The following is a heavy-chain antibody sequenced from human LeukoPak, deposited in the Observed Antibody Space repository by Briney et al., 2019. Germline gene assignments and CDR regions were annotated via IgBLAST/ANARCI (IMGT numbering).Heavy chain of an antibody. Sequence: SETLSLTCAVYGGSFSGYYWSWIRQPPGKGQEWIGYIYYSGSTNYNPSLKSRVTISVDTSKNQFSLKLSSVTAADTAVYYCAREPSLSYSSGWYGFDYWGQGTLVTVSS. CDR3: AREPSLSYSSGWYGFDY. D-gene: IGHD6-19*01. J-gene: IGHJ4*02. CDR1: GGSFSGYY. CDR2: IYYSGST. V-gene: IGHV4-59*12.